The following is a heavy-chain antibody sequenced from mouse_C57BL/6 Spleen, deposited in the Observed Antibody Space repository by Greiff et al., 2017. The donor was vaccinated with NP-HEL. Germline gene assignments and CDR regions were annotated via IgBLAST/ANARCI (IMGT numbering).Heavy chain of an antibody. CDR1: GYTFTSYW. CDR3: ARGDPDY. V-gene: IGHV1-50*01. Sequence: QVQLQQPGAELVKPGASVKLSCKASGYTFTSYWMQWVKQRPGQGLEWIGEIDPSDSYTNYNQKFKGKATLTVDTSSSTAYMQLSSLTSEDSAVYYCARGDPDYWGQGTSVTVSS. J-gene: IGHJ4*01. CDR2: IDPSDSYT.